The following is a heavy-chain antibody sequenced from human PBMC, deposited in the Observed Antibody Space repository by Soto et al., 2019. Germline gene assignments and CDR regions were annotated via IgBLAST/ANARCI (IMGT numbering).Heavy chain of an antibody. J-gene: IGHJ3*02. CDR3: AKDPSSGYYSPDDAFDI. D-gene: IGHD3-22*01. V-gene: IGHV3-30*18. CDR2: ISYDGSNK. Sequence: HPGGSLRLSCAASGFTFSSYGMHWVRQAPGKGLEWVAVISYDGSNKYYADSVKGRFTISRDNSKNTLYLQMNSLRAEDTAVYYCAKDPSSGYYSPDDAFDIWGQGTMVTVSS. CDR1: GFTFSSYG.